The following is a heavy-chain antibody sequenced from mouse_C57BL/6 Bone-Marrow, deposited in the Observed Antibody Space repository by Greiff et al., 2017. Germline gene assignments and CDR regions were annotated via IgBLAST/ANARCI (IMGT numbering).Heavy chain of an antibody. CDR1: GYTFTDYE. J-gene: IGHJ4*01. CDR2: IDPETGGT. V-gene: IGHV1-15*01. D-gene: IGHD1-1*01. CDR3: TRSTTVVATPYAMDY. Sequence: QVQLKQSGAELVRPGASVTLSCKASGYTFTDYEMHWVKQTPVHGLEWIGAIDPETGGTAYNQKFKGKAILTADKSSSTAYMELRSLTSEDSAVYYCTRSTTVVATPYAMDYWGQGTSVTVSS.